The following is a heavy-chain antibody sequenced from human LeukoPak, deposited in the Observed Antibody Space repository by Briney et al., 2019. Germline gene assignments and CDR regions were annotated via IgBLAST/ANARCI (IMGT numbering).Heavy chain of an antibody. V-gene: IGHV3-23*01. CDR1: GFSFSTYA. J-gene: IGHJ4*02. Sequence: GGSLRLSCAASGFSFSTYAMSWVRQAPGKGLEWVSGVNGNGGSTSYADSVKGRFTIFRDNSKNTVYLQMNSLRVEDTAVYYCAKKARVDSSSWECYFDHWGQGTLVTVSS. D-gene: IGHD6-13*01. CDR2: VNGNGGST. CDR3: AKKARVDSSSWECYFDH.